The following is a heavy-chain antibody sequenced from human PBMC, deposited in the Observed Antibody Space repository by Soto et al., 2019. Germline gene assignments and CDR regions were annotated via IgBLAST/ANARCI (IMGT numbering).Heavy chain of an antibody. V-gene: IGHV1-69*06. J-gene: IGHJ6*02. CDR1: GGTFSSYA. D-gene: IGHD2-2*01. CDR2: IIPIFGTA. CDR3: ARAKVYCSSTSCYAPYYYGMDV. Sequence: QVQLVQSGAEVKKPGSSVKASCKASGGTFSSYAISWVRQAPGQGLEWMGGIIPIFGTANYAQKFQGRVTITADKSTSTAYMELSSLRSEDTAVYYCARAKVYCSSTSCYAPYYYGMDVWGQGTTVTVSS.